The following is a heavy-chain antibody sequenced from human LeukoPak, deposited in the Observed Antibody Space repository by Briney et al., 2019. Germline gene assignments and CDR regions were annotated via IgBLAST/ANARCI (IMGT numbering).Heavy chain of an antibody. CDR2: IKTTGLTT. V-gene: IGHV3-11*04. Sequence: PGGSLRLSCAASGFDFSDYYMSWIRQAPGKWLEWISNIKTTGLTTYYADSVKGRFTISRDNAKNSLFLQMNSLRADDTAIYYCAKQVGSSPHVAGYWGQGTLVTVSS. J-gene: IGHJ4*02. D-gene: IGHD6-13*01. CDR1: GFDFSDYY. CDR3: AKQVGSSPHVAGY.